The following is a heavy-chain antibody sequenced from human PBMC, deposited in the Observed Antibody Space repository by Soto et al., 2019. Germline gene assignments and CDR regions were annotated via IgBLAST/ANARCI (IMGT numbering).Heavy chain of an antibody. J-gene: IGHJ3*02. Sequence: SETLSLTCAIYGGSFSGYYWSWIRQPPGKGLEWIGEINHSGSTNYNPSLKSRVTISVDTSKNQFSLKLSSVTAADTAVYYCGRRLWFGELSAFYIWGQGTRDTVS. CDR1: GGSFSGYY. V-gene: IGHV4-34*01. CDR3: GRRLWFGELSAFYI. CDR2: INHSGST. D-gene: IGHD3-10*01.